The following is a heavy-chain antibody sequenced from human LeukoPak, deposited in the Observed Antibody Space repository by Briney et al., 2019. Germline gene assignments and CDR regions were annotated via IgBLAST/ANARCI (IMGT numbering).Heavy chain of an antibody. Sequence: SETLSLTCTVSGGSISSYYWSWIRQPPGKGLEWIGYIYYSGSTNYNPSLRSRVTISVDTSKNQFSLKLSSVTAADTAVYYCASYGSGSYYKQFDYWGQGTLVTVSS. D-gene: IGHD3-10*01. CDR1: GGSISSYY. CDR3: ASYGSGSYYKQFDY. J-gene: IGHJ4*02. V-gene: IGHV4-59*08. CDR2: IYYSGST.